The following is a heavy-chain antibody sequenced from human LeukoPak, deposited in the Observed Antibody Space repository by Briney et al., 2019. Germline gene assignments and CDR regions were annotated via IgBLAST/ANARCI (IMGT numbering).Heavy chain of an antibody. CDR2: MNPNSGNT. V-gene: IGHV1-8*01. D-gene: IGHD2-2*01. Sequence: ASVKVSCKASGYTFTSYDINWVRQATGQGLEWMGWMNPNSGNTGYAQKFQGRVTMTRNTSISTAYMELSSLRSEDTAVYYCARAWDCSSTRCHNWFDPWGQGTLVTVSS. CDR3: ARAWDCSSTRCHNWFDP. CDR1: GYTFTSYD. J-gene: IGHJ5*02.